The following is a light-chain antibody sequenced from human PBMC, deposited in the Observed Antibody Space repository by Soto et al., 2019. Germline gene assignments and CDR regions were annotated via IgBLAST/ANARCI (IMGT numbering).Light chain of an antibody. J-gene: IGKJ4*01. Sequence: KAMPQSALPLSLSPGTIAPLSEIASQSVNIHLAWYQQKPGQAPRLLIYGTSTRATGVPARFSGSGSGTEFTLTISNLQSEDFAVYYCQQYNDWPPLTFGGGTKVDIK. CDR2: GTS. CDR3: QQYNDWPPLT. CDR1: QSVNIH. V-gene: IGKV3-15*01.